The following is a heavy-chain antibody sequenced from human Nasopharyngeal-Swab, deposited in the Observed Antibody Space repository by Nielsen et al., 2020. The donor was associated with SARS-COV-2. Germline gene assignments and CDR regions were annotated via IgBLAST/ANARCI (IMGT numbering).Heavy chain of an antibody. CDR1: GYTFTSYY. CDR2: INPSGGST. J-gene: IGHJ4*02. Sequence: ASVKVSCKASGYTFTSYYMHWVRQHPGQELEGMGIINPSGGSTSYAQKFQGRVTMTRDTSTSTVYMELSSLRSEDTAVYYFARDQIGDSSGYDFDYWGQGTLVTVSS. CDR3: ARDQIGDSSGYDFDY. V-gene: IGHV1-46*01. D-gene: IGHD3-22*01.